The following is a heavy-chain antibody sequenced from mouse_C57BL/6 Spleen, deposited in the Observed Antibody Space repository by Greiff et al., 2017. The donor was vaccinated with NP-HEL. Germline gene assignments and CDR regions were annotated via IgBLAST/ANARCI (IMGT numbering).Heavy chain of an antibody. Sequence: EVQRVESGGGLVQPGGSMKLSCVASGFTFSNYWMNWVRQSPEKGLEWVAQIRLKSDNYATHYAESVKGRFTISRDDSKSSVYLQMNNLRAEDTGIYYCTGGRWLLDAYWGQGTLVTVSA. CDR2: IRLKSDNYAT. J-gene: IGHJ3*01. D-gene: IGHD2-3*01. V-gene: IGHV6-3*01. CDR3: TGGRWLLDAY. CDR1: GFTFSNYW.